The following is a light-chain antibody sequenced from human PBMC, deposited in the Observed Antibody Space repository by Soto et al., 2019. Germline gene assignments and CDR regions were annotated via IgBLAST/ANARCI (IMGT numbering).Light chain of an antibody. J-gene: IGLJ2*01. CDR2: DVS. CDR3: CSYAGSYTLVV. V-gene: IGLV2-11*01. Sequence: QSALTQPRSVSGSPGQSVTISCTGTSSDVGGYNYVSWYQKHPGKAPKLMIYDVSKRPSGVPDRFSGSKSGNTASLTISGLQAEDEADYYCCSYAGSYTLVVFGGGTKLTVL. CDR1: SSDVGGYNY.